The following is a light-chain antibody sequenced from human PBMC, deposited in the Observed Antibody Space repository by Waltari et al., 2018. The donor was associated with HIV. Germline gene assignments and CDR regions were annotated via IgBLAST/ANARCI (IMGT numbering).Light chain of an antibody. CDR1: SSNIGDNY. CDR3: ASWDDSLRNWV. J-gene: IGLJ3*02. Sequence: QSVLTQPPSASGTPVQRVTISCSGSSSNIGDNYVYSYQQLPGTAPKLLIYRNYQRPSGVPDRFSGSKSGTSASLAISGLRSEDEGDFYCASWDDSLRNWVFGGGTKLTVL. CDR2: RNY. V-gene: IGLV1-47*01.